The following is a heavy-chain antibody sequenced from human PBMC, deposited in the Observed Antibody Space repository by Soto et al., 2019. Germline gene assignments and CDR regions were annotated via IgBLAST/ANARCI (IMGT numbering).Heavy chain of an antibody. D-gene: IGHD4-17*01. J-gene: IGHJ4*02. V-gene: IGHV3-7*01. CDR3: ARDYGDYASYQFDY. Sequence: WVRQAPGKGLEWVAHINQDGSQKYYVDSVKGRFTISRDNAKNSLYLQMNSLRAEDTAVYYCARDYGDYASYQFDYWGQGTLVTVSS. CDR2: INQDGSQK.